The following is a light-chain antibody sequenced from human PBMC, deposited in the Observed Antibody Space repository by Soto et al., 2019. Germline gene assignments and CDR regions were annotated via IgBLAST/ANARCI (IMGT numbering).Light chain of an antibody. CDR3: RQRSNWLT. V-gene: IGKV3-11*01. CDR1: QSVSSY. CDR2: GAS. J-gene: IGKJ4*01. Sequence: EIVLTQSPATLSLSPGERATLSCRASQSVSSYLAWYQQKPGQAPRLLIYGASNRATGIPARFSGSGSGTDLNIKIRSLEHEDDEVYYCRQRSNWLTVGGGTKG.